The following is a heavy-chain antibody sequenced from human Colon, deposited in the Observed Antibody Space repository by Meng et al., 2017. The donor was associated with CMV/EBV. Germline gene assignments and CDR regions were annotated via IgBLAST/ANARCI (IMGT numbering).Heavy chain of an antibody. D-gene: IGHD3-10*01. V-gene: IGHV4-38-2*02. CDR2: IYHSGST. Sequence: SKTLSLTCTVSGYSISSGYYWGWIRQPPGKGLEWIGSIYHSGSTYYNPSLKSRVTISVDTSKNQFSLKLSSVTAADTAVYYCARDRIGGDVLLWFGELQYYYYGMDVWGQGTTVTVSS. CDR3: ARDRIGGDVLLWFGELQYYYYGMDV. CDR1: GYSISSGYY. J-gene: IGHJ6*02.